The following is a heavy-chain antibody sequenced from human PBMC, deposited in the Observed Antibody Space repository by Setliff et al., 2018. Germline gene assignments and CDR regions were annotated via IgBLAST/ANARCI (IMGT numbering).Heavy chain of an antibody. V-gene: IGHV3-7*01. CDR2: IKQDGSER. CDR1: GFTFSNSW. D-gene: IGHD2-8*01. J-gene: IGHJ4*02. CDR3: ARNGGLDY. Sequence: GGSLRLSCAASGFTFSNSWMNWVRRAPGKGLEWVAIIKQDGSERYYVDSVKGRFTISRDNTRNSLYLQMNSLRAEDTAVYYCARNGGLDYWGQGALVTVSS.